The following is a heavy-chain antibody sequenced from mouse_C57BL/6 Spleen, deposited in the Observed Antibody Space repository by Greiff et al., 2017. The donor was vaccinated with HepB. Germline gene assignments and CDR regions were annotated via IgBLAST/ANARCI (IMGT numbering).Heavy chain of an antibody. CDR2: IYPRSGNT. J-gene: IGHJ1*03. CDR3: ARWNYYGSSRYWYFDV. D-gene: IGHD1-1*01. V-gene: IGHV1-81*01. Sequence: QVQLQQSGAELARPGASVKLSCKASGYTFTSYGISGVKQSTGQGLEWIGEIYPRSGNTYYNEKFKGKATLTADKSSSTAYMELRSLTSEDSAVYFCARWNYYGSSRYWYFDVWGTGTTVTVSS. CDR1: GYTFTSYG.